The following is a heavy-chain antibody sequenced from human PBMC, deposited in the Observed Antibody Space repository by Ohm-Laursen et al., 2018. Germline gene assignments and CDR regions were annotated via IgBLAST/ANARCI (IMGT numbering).Heavy chain of an antibody. V-gene: IGHV3-7*01. CDR1: GITLSRFW. Sequence: GSLRLSCTAPGITLSRFWMSWVRQAPGKGLEWVANIKQDGSEKYYVDSVKGRFTVSRDNAKNSLYLQMNSLRAGDTAMYYCARAFPFDIWGQGTMVTVSS. CDR3: ARAFPFDI. CDR2: IKQDGSEK. J-gene: IGHJ3*02.